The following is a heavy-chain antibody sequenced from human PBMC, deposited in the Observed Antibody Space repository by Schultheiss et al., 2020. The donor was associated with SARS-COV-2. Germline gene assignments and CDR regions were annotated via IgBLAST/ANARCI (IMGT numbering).Heavy chain of an antibody. J-gene: IGHJ4*02. Sequence: SGPTLVKPTQTLTLTCTFSGFSLSTSGMCVSWIRQPPGKALEWLARIDWDDDKYYSTSLKTRLTISKDTSKNQVVLTMTNMDPVDTATYYCARIVGKSTIFGVVISNFDYWGQGTLVTVSS. CDR3: ARIVGKSTIFGVVISNFDY. V-gene: IGHV2-70*11. CDR1: GFSLSTSGMC. D-gene: IGHD3-3*01. CDR2: IDWDDDK.